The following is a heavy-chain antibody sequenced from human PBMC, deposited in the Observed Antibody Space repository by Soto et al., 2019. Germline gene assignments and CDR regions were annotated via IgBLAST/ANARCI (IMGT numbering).Heavy chain of an antibody. D-gene: IGHD3-9*01. Sequence: QVQLVQSGAEVKKPGASVKVSCKASGYTFTSYDINWVRQATGQGLEWMGWMNPNSGNTGYAQKCQGRVPMSRNTSISTAYMELSSLRSEDTAVYYCASLVRHGMLTGYFGYWGQGTLVTVSS. CDR2: MNPNSGNT. J-gene: IGHJ4*02. CDR3: ASLVRHGMLTGYFGY. CDR1: GYTFTSYD. V-gene: IGHV1-8*01.